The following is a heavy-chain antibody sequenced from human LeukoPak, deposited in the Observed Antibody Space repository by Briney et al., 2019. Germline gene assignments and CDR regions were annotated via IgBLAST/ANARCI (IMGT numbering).Heavy chain of an antibody. CDR1: GYTFTSYY. D-gene: IGHD6-13*01. CDR3: ARVSSSSWYSSSGWSDP. J-gene: IGHJ5*02. V-gene: IGHV1-46*01. Sequence: GASVKVSCKASGYTFTSYYMHWVRQAPGQGLEWMGIINPSGGSTSYAQKFQGRVTMTRDMSTSTVYVELGSLRSEDTAVYYCARVSSSSWYSSSGWSDPWGQGTLVTVSS. CDR2: INPSGGST.